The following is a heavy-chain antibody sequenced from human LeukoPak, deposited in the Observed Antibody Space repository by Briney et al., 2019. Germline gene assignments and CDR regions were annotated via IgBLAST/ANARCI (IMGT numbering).Heavy chain of an antibody. J-gene: IGHJ4*02. CDR1: GYSISSGYY. Sequence: SETLSLTCTVSGYSISSGYYWGWIRQPPGKGLEWIGEINHSGSTNYNPSLKSRVTISVDTSKNQFSLKLSSVTAADTAVYYCARHTRLGKLDYWGQGTLVTVSS. V-gene: IGHV4-38-2*02. CDR3: ARHTRLGKLDY. CDR2: INHSGST. D-gene: IGHD3-22*01.